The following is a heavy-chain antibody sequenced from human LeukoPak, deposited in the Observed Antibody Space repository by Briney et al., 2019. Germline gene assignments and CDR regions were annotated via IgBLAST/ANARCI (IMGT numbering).Heavy chain of an antibody. D-gene: IGHD5-12*01. J-gene: IGHJ4*02. CDR3: AKDGAWLRFDD. V-gene: IGHV3-23*01. CDR2: ISPGGGPT. Sequence: GGSLRLSCAASRFTFSSHSMNWVRQAPGKGLEWVSGISPGGGPTYYADSVEGRFTISRDDSKNTLYLQMKNLRAEDTAVYYCAKDGAWLRFDDWGQGILVTVSS. CDR1: RFTFSSHS.